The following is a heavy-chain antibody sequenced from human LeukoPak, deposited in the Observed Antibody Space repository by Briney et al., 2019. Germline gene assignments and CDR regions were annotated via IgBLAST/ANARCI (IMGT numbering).Heavy chain of an antibody. CDR2: ISDSGAIT. D-gene: IGHD6-19*01. Sequence: GGSLRLSCAASGFTFSRYAMSWVRQAPGKGLEWVSTISDSGAITYYADSVKGRFTVPRDNSKNTLYLQMNSLRAEDTAVYYCAKVIAVAYYYFDYWGQGTLVTVSS. CDR3: AKVIAVAYYYFDY. J-gene: IGHJ4*02. CDR1: GFTFSRYA. V-gene: IGHV3-23*01.